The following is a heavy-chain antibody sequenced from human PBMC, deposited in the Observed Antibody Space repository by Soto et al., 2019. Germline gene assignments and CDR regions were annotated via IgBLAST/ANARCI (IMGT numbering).Heavy chain of an antibody. CDR1: GGTFRSYA. CDR3: AATGITGTSGYYFDY. D-gene: IGHD1-20*01. V-gene: IGHV1-69*01. Sequence: QVQLGQSGAEVKKPGSAVKVSCKASGGTFRSYAISWVRQAPGQGLEWMGGIIPIFGTANYAQKFQGRVTITADESTSTAYKELSSLRSEDTAGYYCAATGITGTSGYYFDYWGQGTLVTVSS. J-gene: IGHJ4*02. CDR2: IIPIFGTA.